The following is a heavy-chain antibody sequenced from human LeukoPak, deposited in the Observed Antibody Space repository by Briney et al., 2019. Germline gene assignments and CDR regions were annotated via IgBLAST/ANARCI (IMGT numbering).Heavy chain of an antibody. V-gene: IGHV3-53*01. D-gene: IGHD2-21*02. J-gene: IGHJ4*02. CDR3: RICGGDCSLIDH. CDR2: VYRGDGT. CDR1: GFSVRSNY. Sequence: GGSLRLSCAASGFSVRSNYMGWVRQAPGKGLEWVSVVYRGDGTNYADSVKGRFTISRDSSKNTMYLQMNSLRAEDTAVYYCRICGGDCSLIDHWGQGALVTVSS.